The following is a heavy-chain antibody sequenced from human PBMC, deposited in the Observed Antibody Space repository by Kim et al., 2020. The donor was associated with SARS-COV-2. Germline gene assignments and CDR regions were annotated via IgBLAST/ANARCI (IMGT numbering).Heavy chain of an antibody. CDR1: GYTFTGYY. Sequence: ASVKVSCKASGYTFTGYYMHWVRQAPGQGLEWMGWINPNSGGTNYAQKFQGRVTMTRDTSISTAYMELSRLRSDDTAVYYCARVPQYYYDSSGYHYYYYYGMDVWGQGTTVTVSS. CDR2: INPNSGGT. J-gene: IGHJ6*02. D-gene: IGHD3-22*01. CDR3: ARVPQYYYDSSGYHYYYYYGMDV. V-gene: IGHV1-2*02.